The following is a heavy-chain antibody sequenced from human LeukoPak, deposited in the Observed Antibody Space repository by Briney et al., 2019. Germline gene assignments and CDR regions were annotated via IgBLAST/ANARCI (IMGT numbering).Heavy chain of an antibody. V-gene: IGHV1-46*01. Sequence: ASVKVSCKAFGYTFTSNYMHWVRQAPGQGPEWMGVISPSGGSTTYAQKFQGRVTLTRDMSTSTDYLELSSLRSEDTAVYYCATAVIAAAGYSDWGQGTLVTVSS. J-gene: IGHJ4*02. CDR2: ISPSGGST. CDR1: GYTFTSNY. CDR3: ATAVIAAAGYSD. D-gene: IGHD6-13*01.